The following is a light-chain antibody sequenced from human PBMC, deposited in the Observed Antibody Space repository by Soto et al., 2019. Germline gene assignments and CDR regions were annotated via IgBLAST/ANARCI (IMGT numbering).Light chain of an antibody. V-gene: IGKV3-11*01. CDR3: QQRSNWPWT. Sequence: ESVLTQSPATRSLSKGERATLSCRASQSVSNYLAWYQQKPGQAPRLLIYDASNRATGIPARFSGSGSGTDFTLTISSLEPEDFAVYYCQQRSNWPWTFGQGTKVDIK. CDR2: DAS. CDR1: QSVSNY. J-gene: IGKJ1*01.